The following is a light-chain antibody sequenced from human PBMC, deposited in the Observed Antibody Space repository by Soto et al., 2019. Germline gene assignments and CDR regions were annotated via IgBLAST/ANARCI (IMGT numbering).Light chain of an antibody. CDR2: GAS. CDR3: QQYNNWPRT. V-gene: IGKV3-20*01. CDR1: QSVSSTY. Sequence: ETVLTQSPGTLSLSPGERAILSCRASQSVSSTYLAWYQQKPGQAPRLLIYGASSRATGIPDRFSGSGSGTDFTLTISRLEPEDFAVYYCQQYNNWPRTFGQGTKVDIK. J-gene: IGKJ1*01.